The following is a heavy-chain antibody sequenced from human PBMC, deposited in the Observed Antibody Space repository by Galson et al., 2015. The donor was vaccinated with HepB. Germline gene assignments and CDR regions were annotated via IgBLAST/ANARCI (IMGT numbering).Heavy chain of an antibody. D-gene: IGHD5-18*01. J-gene: IGHJ4*02. CDR3: ARGEDTAMVYYFDY. CDR1: GFTFSSYG. V-gene: IGHV3-33*01. CDR2: IWYDGSNK. Sequence: SLRLSCAASGFTFSSYGMHWVRQAPGKGLEWVAVIWYDGSNKYYADSVKGRFTISRDNSKNTLYLQMNSLRAEDTAVYYCARGEDTAMVYYFDYWGQGTLVTVSS.